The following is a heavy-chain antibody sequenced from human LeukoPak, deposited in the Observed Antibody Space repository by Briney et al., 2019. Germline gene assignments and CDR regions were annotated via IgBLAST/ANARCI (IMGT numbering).Heavy chain of an antibody. V-gene: IGHV4-34*01. Sequence: SETLSLTSAVYGGAFSGYYWSWIRQPPGKGLEWIGEINHSGSTNCNPSLKSRVTISVDTSKNQFSLKLSSVTAADTAVYYCARGASKATRGGRNAFDIWGQETMVTVSS. CDR1: GGAFSGYY. J-gene: IGHJ3*02. D-gene: IGHD3-16*01. CDR2: INHSGST. CDR3: ARGASKATRGGRNAFDI.